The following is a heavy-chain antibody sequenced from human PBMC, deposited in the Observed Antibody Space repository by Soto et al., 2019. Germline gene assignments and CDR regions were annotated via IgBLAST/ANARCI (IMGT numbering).Heavy chain of an antibody. CDR3: ARPRGPRGYDLIDY. J-gene: IGHJ4*02. CDR2: ISPGGNSV. CDR1: GFPFSSFS. D-gene: IGHD5-12*01. V-gene: IGHV3-21*04. Sequence: EVHVVESGGGLVKPGGSLRLACAASGFPFSSFSWNWVRQAPGKGLEWVSSISPGGNSVYYADSVKGRFTISRDNAKNSLYLQMHNLRAEDAAVYYCARPRGPRGYDLIDYWGQGTLVTVSS.